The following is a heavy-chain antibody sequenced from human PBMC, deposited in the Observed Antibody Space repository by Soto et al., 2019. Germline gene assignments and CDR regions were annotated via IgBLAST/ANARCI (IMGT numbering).Heavy chain of an antibody. J-gene: IGHJ4*02. CDR2: VIPILGIA. Sequence: QVQLVQSGAEVKKPGSSVKVSCKASGGTFSSYIISWVRQAPGQRLEWMGRVIPILGIANYAQKFQGRVTITADKSTSTAYMELSSLRSEDTAVYYCARFPQTAIVGAAYFDYWGQGTLVTVSS. CDR1: GGTFSSYI. D-gene: IGHD1-26*01. CDR3: ARFPQTAIVGAAYFDY. V-gene: IGHV1-69*02.